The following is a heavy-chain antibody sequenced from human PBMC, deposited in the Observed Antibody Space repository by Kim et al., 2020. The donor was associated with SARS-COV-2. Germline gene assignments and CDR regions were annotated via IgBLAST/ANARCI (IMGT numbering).Heavy chain of an antibody. V-gene: IGHV3-11*04. Sequence: GGSLRLSCAASGFTFSDYYMSWIRQAPGKGLEWVSYISSSGSTIYYADSVKGRFTISRDNAKNSLYLQMNSLRAEDTAVYYCARGRTYYDILTGYYYYYGMDVWGQGTTVTVSS. CDR1: GFTFSDYY. J-gene: IGHJ6*02. CDR2: ISSSGSTI. CDR3: ARGRTYYDILTGYYYYYGMDV. D-gene: IGHD3-9*01.